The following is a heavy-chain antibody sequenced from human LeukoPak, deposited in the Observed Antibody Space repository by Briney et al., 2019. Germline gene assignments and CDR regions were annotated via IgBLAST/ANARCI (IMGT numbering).Heavy chain of an antibody. J-gene: IGHJ4*02. CDR3: ATGAMVYDY. CDR2: LSPRDGET. CDR1: GSTLTKIS. D-gene: IGHD3-10*01. V-gene: IGHV1-24*01. Sequence: GASVKVSCTVSGSTLTKISIDWVRQAPGKGLEWMGSLSPRDGETSHAQKFQGRFNMTADTSTDTAYIEMSSLDSGDTAVYYCATGAMVYDYWGQGTLVSVSS.